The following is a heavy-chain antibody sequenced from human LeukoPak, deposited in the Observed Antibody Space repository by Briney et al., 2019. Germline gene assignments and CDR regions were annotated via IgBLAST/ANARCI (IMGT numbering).Heavy chain of an antibody. CDR1: GYTFTDYY. Sequence: GASVTVSCKASGYTFTDYYIHWVRQAPGQGLEWMGWINPNSGGTNYAQKFQGRVTMTRDTSISTAYMELRWLEFDDTAMYYCARGDQYNYASATYDYWGQGPLVTVSS. V-gene: IGHV1-2*02. J-gene: IGHJ4*02. CDR3: ARGDQYNYASATYDY. D-gene: IGHD3-10*01. CDR2: INPNSGGT.